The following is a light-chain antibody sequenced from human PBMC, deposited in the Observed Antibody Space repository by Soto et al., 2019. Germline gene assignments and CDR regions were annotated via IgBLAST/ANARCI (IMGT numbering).Light chain of an antibody. CDR2: AAS. J-gene: IGKJ1*01. CDR1: QSISSY. Sequence: DILMTQSPSSLSSSVGDRVTITCRASQSISSYLNWYQQKPGKAPKFLIYAASSLQSGVPPRFSGSGSGTHFTLTITSLQPEDVAVYYCQQYNKWLQTFGQGTKVDI. V-gene: IGKV1-39*01. CDR3: QQYNKWLQT.